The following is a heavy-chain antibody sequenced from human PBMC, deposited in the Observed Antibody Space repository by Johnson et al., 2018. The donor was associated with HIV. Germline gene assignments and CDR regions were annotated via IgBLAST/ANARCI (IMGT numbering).Heavy chain of an antibody. CDR1: GFTFSSYA. CDR2: ISYDGSNK. J-gene: IGHJ3*02. Sequence: QMLLVESGGGVVQPGRSLRLSCAASGFTFSSYAMHWVRQAPGKGLEWVAVISYDGSNKYYADSVKGRFTISSDNSKNTLYLQMNSLRAEDTAVYYCARSPRAAEGAFDIWGQGTMVTVSS. CDR3: ARSPRAAEGAFDI. V-gene: IGHV3-30*04. D-gene: IGHD6-13*01.